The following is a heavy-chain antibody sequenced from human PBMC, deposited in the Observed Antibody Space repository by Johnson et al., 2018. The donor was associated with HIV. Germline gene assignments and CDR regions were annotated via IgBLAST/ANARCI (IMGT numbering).Heavy chain of an antibody. D-gene: IGHD6-19*01. CDR2: ISYDGSNK. J-gene: IGHJ3*02. CDR1: GFTFSSYA. CDR3: ARDDSSGWYGLGAFDI. V-gene: IGHV3-30*04. Sequence: QVQLVESGGGVVQPGRSLRLSCAASGFTFSSYAMHWVRQAPGKGLEWVAVISYDGSNKYYADSVKGRFTNSRDNSKNTLYLQMNSLRAEDTAVYYCARDDSSGWYGLGAFDIWGQGTMVTVSS.